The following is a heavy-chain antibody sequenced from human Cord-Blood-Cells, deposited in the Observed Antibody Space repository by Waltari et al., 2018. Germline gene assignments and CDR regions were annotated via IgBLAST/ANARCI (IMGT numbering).Heavy chain of an antibody. CDR2: IYHSGGT. CDR1: GGSISSSNW. J-gene: IGHJ4*02. V-gene: IGHV4-4*02. CDR3: ARDLGSSGSGSYYNY. D-gene: IGHD3-10*01. Sequence: QVQLQESGPGLVKPSGTLSLTCAVSGGSISSSNWWSWVRQPPGKGLEWIGEIYHSGGTNYNPSLKSRVTISVDKSKNQFSLKLSSVTAADTAVYYCARDLGSSGSGSYYNYWGQGTLVTVSS.